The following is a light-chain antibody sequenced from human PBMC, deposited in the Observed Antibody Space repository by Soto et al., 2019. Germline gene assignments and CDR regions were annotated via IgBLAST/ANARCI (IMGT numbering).Light chain of an antibody. CDR1: QGIRSW. V-gene: IGKV1D-12*01. CDR2: DAS. J-gene: IGKJ5*01. Sequence: DIQMTQSPSSVSASVGDRVTITCRASQGIRSWLAWYQQKPGKAPKLLIYDASSLQSGVPSRFSGSGSGTDFTLTISSLQPDDFATYYCQQANSIPITFGQGTRLEIK. CDR3: QQANSIPIT.